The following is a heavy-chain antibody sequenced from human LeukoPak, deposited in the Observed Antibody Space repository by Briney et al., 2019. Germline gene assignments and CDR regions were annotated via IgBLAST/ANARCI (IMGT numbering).Heavy chain of an antibody. CDR2: IIPIFGIA. Sequence: SVKVSCKASGVTFSSYAISWVRQAPGKGLEWMGRIIPIFGIANYAQKFQGRVTITTDKSTSTAYMELSSLRSEDTAVYYCAREGYDSSGYQRHFDYWGQGTLVTVSS. V-gene: IGHV1-69*04. J-gene: IGHJ4*02. D-gene: IGHD3-22*01. CDR3: AREGYDSSGYQRHFDY. CDR1: GVTFSSYA.